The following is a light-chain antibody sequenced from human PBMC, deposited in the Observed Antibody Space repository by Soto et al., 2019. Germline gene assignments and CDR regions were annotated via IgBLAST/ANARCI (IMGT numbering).Light chain of an antibody. CDR2: GAS. CDR1: QSVSSTY. J-gene: IGKJ2*01. CDR3: HQYGSSPFS. Sequence: EVVLTQSPGTLYLSPGQRATLSCRASQSVSSTYLAWNQQKPGQAPRLLIYGASSRPTGIPDRFSGSGSGTDFTLTISRLEREDFAVYDCHQYGSSPFSFGQGPKLEIK. V-gene: IGKV3-20*01.